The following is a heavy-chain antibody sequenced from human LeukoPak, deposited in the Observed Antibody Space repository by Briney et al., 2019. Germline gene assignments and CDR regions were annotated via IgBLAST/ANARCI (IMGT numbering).Heavy chain of an antibody. V-gene: IGHV5-51*01. Sequence: GESLKISCKGSGYSFTSYWIGWVRQMPGKGLEWMGIIYPGDSDTGYSPSFQGQVTISADKSISTAYLQWSSLKASDTAMYYCAREGIAVAGPVSYYYYGMDVWGQGTTVTVSS. CDR3: AREGIAVAGPVSYYYYGMDV. J-gene: IGHJ6*02. CDR1: GYSFTSYW. D-gene: IGHD6-19*01. CDR2: IYPGDSDT.